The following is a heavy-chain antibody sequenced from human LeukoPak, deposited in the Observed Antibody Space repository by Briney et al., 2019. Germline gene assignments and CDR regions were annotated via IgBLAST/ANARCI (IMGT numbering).Heavy chain of an antibody. Sequence: SETLSLTCTVSGGSISSYYWSWIRQPPGKGLEWIGYIYYSGRTNYNPSLKSRVTISVDTSKNQFSLKLSSVTAADTAVYYCARHRGYSYGRVDGMDVWGQGTTVTVSS. CDR2: IYYSGRT. J-gene: IGHJ6*02. V-gene: IGHV4-59*08. CDR1: GGSISSYY. CDR3: ARHRGYSYGRVDGMDV. D-gene: IGHD5-18*01.